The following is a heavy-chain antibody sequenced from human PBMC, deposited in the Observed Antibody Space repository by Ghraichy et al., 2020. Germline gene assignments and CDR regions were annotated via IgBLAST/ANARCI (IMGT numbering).Heavy chain of an antibody. CDR1: GGSFSGYY. J-gene: IGHJ4*02. CDR3: ARGQNYYDSSGYYYVKVRYFDY. V-gene: IGHV4-34*01. D-gene: IGHD3-22*01. CDR2: INHSGST. Sequence: ESLNISCAVYGGSFSGYYWSWIRQPPGKGLEWIGEINHSGSTNYNPSLKSRVTMSVDTSKNQFSLKLSSVTAADTAVYYCARGQNYYDSSGYYYVKVRYFDYWGQGTLVTVSS.